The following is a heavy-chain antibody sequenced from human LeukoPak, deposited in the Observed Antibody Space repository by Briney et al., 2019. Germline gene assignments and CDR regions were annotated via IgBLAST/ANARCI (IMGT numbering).Heavy chain of an antibody. V-gene: IGHV3-23*01. Sequence: GGSLRLSCAASGFTFSSYAMSWVRQAPGKGLEWVSAISGSGGSTYYADSVKGRFTISRDNSKNTLYLQMNSLRAEDTAVYYCAKGVGNRKYYDFWSGYYTSDAFDIWGQGTMVTVSS. J-gene: IGHJ3*02. CDR3: AKGVGNRKYYDFWSGYYTSDAFDI. CDR1: GFTFSSYA. CDR2: ISGSGGST. D-gene: IGHD3-3*01.